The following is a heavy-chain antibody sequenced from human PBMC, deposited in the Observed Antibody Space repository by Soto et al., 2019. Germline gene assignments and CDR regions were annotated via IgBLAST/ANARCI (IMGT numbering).Heavy chain of an antibody. J-gene: IGHJ4*02. CDR2: IIPIFGTA. CDR1: GGTFSSYA. CDR3: ARGGPYYYDSSGYYSHY. Sequence: GASVKVSCKASGGTFSSYAISWVRQAPGQGLEWMGGIIPIFGTANYAQKFQGRVTITADESTSTAYMELSSLRSEDTAVYYCARGGPYYYDSSGYYSHYWGQGTLVTVSS. V-gene: IGHV1-69*13. D-gene: IGHD3-22*01.